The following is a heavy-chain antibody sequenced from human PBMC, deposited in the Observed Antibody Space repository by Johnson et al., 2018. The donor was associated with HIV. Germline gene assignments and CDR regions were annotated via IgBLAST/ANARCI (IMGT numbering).Heavy chain of an antibody. D-gene: IGHD3-22*01. CDR2: IWYDGSNN. V-gene: IGHV3-33*06. CDR1: GFTFSSYA. CDR3: AKAPLSGYYLYDAFDI. J-gene: IGHJ3*02. Sequence: QMQLVESGGGVVQPGRSLRLSCAASGFTFSSYAMHWVRQAPGKGLEWVAVIWYDGSNNYYADSVKGRFTISRDNSKNTLYLQMNSLGAEDTAVYYCAKAPLSGYYLYDAFDIWGQGTMVTVSS.